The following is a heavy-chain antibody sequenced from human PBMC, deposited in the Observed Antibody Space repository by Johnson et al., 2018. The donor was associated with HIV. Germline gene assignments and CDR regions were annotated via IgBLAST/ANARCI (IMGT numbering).Heavy chain of an antibody. D-gene: IGHD6-19*01. V-gene: IGHV3-30*02. CDR2: IRYDGSNK. Sequence: QVQLVESGGGVVQPGGSLRLSCAASGFTFSSYGMHWVRQAPGKGLEWVAFIRYDGSNKYYGDSVKGRLTISRDNSKNTLYLQMNSLKTEDTAVYYCTREGRTVAAFTVGAFDIWGQGTMVTVSS. CDR3: TREGRTVAAFTVGAFDI. CDR1: GFTFSSYG. J-gene: IGHJ3*02.